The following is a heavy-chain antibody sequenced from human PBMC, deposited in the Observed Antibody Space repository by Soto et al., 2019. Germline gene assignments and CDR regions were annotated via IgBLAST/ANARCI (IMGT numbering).Heavy chain of an antibody. CDR2: IIPLFRTP. J-gene: IGHJ6*04. Sequence: QVQLVQSGAEMKEPGSSVKVSCKTSGGTFSSSAISWLRQAPGQGLEWMGGIIPLFRTPDYEQKFQGRVTIAADESTSTSDRDRSSPRSEDTAVYYCARENERPQLGGNYYYVLDVWGKGTTITVSS. CDR3: ARENERPQLGGNYYYVLDV. D-gene: IGHD1-1*01. CDR1: GGTFSSSA. V-gene: IGHV1-69*12.